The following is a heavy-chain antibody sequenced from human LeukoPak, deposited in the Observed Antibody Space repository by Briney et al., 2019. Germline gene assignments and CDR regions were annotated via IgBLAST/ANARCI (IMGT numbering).Heavy chain of an antibody. Sequence: ASVKVSCKASGYTFIQVYIHTVRQAPGHALKWMGWIQFATGAASSDDKFRDRVIMTTDTSISTVYLELTGLTSDDTAHYYCVTRGDALCDAFDVLGQGTKVTVGS. V-gene: IGHV1-2*02. CDR1: GYTFIQVY. D-gene: IGHD5-24*01. CDR3: VTRGDALCDAFDV. CDR2: IQFATGAA. J-gene: IGHJ3*01.